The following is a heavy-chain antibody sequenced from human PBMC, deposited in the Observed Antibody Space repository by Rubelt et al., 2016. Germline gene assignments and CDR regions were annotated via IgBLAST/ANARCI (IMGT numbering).Heavy chain of an antibody. CDR2: IYHSGST. CDR3: ARDSGYSSSSTLDY. Sequence: QLQLQESGPGLVKPSETLSLTCTVSGGSISSSSYYWGWIRQPPGKGLEWIGSIYHSGSTYYNPSLKSRVAMSVDTSKNQFSLKLRSVTAADTAVYYCARDSGYSSSSTLDYWGQGTLVTASS. D-gene: IGHD6-13*01. V-gene: IGHV4-39*07. CDR1: GGSISSSSYY. J-gene: IGHJ4*02.